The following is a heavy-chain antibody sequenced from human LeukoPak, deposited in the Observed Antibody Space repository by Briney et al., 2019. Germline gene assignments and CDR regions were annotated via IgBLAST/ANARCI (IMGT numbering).Heavy chain of an antibody. CDR3: ASMVRGAALDY. CDR2: IYYSGST. J-gene: IGHJ4*02. D-gene: IGHD3-10*01. Sequence: PSETLSLTCTVSGGSISSYYWSWIRQPPGKGLEWIEYIYYSGSTNYNPSLKSRVTISVDTSKNQFSLKLSSVTAADTAVYYCASMVRGAALDYWGQGTLVTVSS. CDR1: GGSISSYY. V-gene: IGHV4-59*01.